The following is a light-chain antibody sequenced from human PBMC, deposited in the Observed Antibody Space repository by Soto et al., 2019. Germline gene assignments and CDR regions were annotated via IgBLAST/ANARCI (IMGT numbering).Light chain of an antibody. Sequence: DIQLTQSPSFLSASVGDRVTITCRASQGISSFLAWYQQRPGKAPELLIYGASTLQSGVPSRFSGSGSGTEFTLAISSLLPEDFATYYCQQLSSYPHTFGQGTKLEIK. V-gene: IGKV1-9*01. CDR3: QQLSSYPHT. CDR2: GAS. CDR1: QGISSF. J-gene: IGKJ2*01.